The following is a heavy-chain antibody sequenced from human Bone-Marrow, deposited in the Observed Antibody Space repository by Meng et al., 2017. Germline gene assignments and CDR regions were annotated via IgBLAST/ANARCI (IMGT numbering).Heavy chain of an antibody. CDR2: IYYSGST. J-gene: IGHJ3*02. CDR1: GGSISSYY. V-gene: IGHV4-59*01. D-gene: IGHD3-10*01. CDR3: ARERYYYGSGSYIDAFDI. Sequence: SETLSLTCTVSGGSISSYYWSWIRQPPGKGLEWIGYIYYSGSTNYNPSLKSRVTISVDTSKNQFSLKLSSVTAADTAVYYCARERYYYGSGSYIDAFDIWGQEKMV.